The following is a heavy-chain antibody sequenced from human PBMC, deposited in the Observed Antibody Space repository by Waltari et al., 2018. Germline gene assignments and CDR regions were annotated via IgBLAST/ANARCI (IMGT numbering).Heavy chain of an antibody. D-gene: IGHD3-10*01. V-gene: IGHV4-59*01. CDR1: GGSISSYY. CDR2: VYHRGTT. J-gene: IGHJ4*02. Sequence: QVHLQESGPGLVKPSETLSLTCTVSGGSISSYYWGWIRQPPGKGLEWIGHVYHRGTTNSNPSLRSRVTMSLDASKSQFSLSLSSVTAADTAVYYCARLRNTWFGGIDFWGQGTLVTVSS. CDR3: ARLRNTWFGGIDF.